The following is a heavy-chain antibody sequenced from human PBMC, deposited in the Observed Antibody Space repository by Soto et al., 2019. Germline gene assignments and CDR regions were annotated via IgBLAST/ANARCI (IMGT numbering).Heavy chain of an antibody. CDR2: IVVGSGNT. Sequence: QMQLVQSGPEVKKPGTSVKVSCKASGFTFTSSAVQWVRQARGQRLEWIGWIVVGSGNTNYAQKFQERVTITRDMSTSPAYMELSSLRSEDTAVYYCAADHYLDYYGMDVWGQGTTVTVSS. D-gene: IGHD1-26*01. CDR1: GFTFTSSA. CDR3: AADHYLDYYGMDV. J-gene: IGHJ6*02. V-gene: IGHV1-58*01.